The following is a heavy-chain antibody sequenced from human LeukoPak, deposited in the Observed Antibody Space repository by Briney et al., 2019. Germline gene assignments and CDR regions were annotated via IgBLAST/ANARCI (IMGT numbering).Heavy chain of an antibody. CDR2: IYYSGSP. D-gene: IGHD1-1*01. CDR1: GGSINSYY. Sequence: PSETLSLTCTVSGGSINSYYWNWIRQPPGKGLELIGYIYYSGSPTYNPSLKSRVTISVDTSKNQFSLQLSTVTAADTAVYYCAGDVMSTALDAFDVWGQGTMVTVSS. CDR3: AGDVMSTALDAFDV. J-gene: IGHJ3*01. V-gene: IGHV4-59*01.